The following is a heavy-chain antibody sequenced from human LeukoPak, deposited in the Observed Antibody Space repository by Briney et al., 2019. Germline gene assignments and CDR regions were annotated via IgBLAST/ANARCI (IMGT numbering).Heavy chain of an antibody. Sequence: GASVKVSCKVSGYTLTELSMHWVRQAPGKGLEWMGGFDPEDGETIYAQKFQGRVTMTEDTSTDTAYMELSSLRSEDTAVYYCATVDGGSYQDAFDIWGQGTMVTVSS. V-gene: IGHV1-24*01. CDR1: GYTLTELS. J-gene: IGHJ3*02. CDR3: ATVDGGSYQDAFDI. CDR2: FDPEDGET. D-gene: IGHD1-26*01.